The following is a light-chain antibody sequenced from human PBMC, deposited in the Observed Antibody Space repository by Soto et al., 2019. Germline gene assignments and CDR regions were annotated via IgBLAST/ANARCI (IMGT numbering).Light chain of an antibody. CDR2: ANN. J-gene: IGLJ3*02. Sequence: QSVLTQPPSAPGTPGQRVIISCSGRSSNVGSNNVNWYQQVPGTAPKVLIFANNQRPSGVPDRFSGSKSGTSASLAISGLQSEDEADYYCAAWDSSLNGWLFGGGTKLTVL. CDR1: SSNVGSNN. CDR3: AAWDSSLNGWL. V-gene: IGLV1-44*01.